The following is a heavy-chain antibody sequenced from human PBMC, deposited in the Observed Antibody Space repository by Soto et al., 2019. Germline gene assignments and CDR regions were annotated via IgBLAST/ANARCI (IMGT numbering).Heavy chain of an antibody. CDR2: IKQDGSVK. CDR3: ARIGYSSSSNDY. D-gene: IGHD2-2*03. Sequence: PGGSLRLSCAASGFNFRNYCMTWVRQAPGKGLEWVANIKQDGSVKYYVDSVRGRFTISRDNAKNAVYLQMNSLRVEDTAVYYCARIGYSSSSNDYWGQGT. V-gene: IGHV3-7*01. CDR1: GFNFRNYC. J-gene: IGHJ4*02.